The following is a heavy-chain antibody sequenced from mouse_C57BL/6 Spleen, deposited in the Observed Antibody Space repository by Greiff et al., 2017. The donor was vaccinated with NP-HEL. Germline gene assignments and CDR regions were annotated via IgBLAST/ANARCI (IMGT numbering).Heavy chain of an antibody. D-gene: IGHD3-2*02. V-gene: IGHV1-52*01. Sequence: VQLQQPGAELVRPGSSVKLSCKASGYTFTSYWMHWVKQRPIQGLEWIGNIDPSDSETHYNQKFKDKATLTVDKSSSTAYMQLSSLTSEDSAVYYCARGTAQATDYWGQGTTLTVSS. J-gene: IGHJ2*01. CDR1: GYTFTSYW. CDR2: IDPSDSET. CDR3: ARGTAQATDY.